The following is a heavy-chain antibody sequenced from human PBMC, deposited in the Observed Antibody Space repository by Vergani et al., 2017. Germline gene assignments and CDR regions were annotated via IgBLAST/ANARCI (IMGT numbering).Heavy chain of an antibody. D-gene: IGHD6-13*01. J-gene: IGHJ5*02. V-gene: IGHV3-23*01. CDR2: ISGSGGST. CDR1: GFTFSSYA. Sequence: EVQLLESGGGLVQPGGSLRLSCAASGFTFSSYAMSWVRQAPGKGLEWVSAISGSGGSTYYADSVKGRFTIPRDNSKNTLYLHMNSLRAEDTAVYYCAKYVVVDSSSWHSVHWFDPWGQGTLVTVSS. CDR3: AKYVVVDSSSWHSVHWFDP.